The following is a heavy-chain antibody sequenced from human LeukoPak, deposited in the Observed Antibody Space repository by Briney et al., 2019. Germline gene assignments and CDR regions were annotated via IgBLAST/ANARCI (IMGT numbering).Heavy chain of an antibody. D-gene: IGHD2-2*01. CDR2: IYHSGST. V-gene: IGHV4-4*02. Sequence: SETLSLTCAVSGGSISSSNWWSWVRQPPGKGLEWIGEIYHSGSTNYNPSLKSRATISVDKSKNQFSLKLSSVTAADTAVYYCVSTVVVPAAYLDYWGQGTLVTVSS. CDR1: GGSISSSNW. CDR3: VSTVVVPAAYLDY. J-gene: IGHJ4*02.